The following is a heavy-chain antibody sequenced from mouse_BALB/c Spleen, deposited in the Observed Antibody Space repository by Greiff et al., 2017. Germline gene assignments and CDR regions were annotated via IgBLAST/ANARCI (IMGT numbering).Heavy chain of an antibody. Sequence: EVQGVESGGGLVKPGGSLKLSCAASGFTFSDYYMYWVRQTPEKRLEWVATISDGGSYTYYPDSVKGRFTISRDNAKNNLYLQMSSLKSEDTAMYYCARGDLTTGYAMDYWGQGTSVTVSS. CDR1: GFTFSDYY. CDR3: ARGDLTTGYAMDY. V-gene: IGHV5-4*02. J-gene: IGHJ4*01. CDR2: ISDGGSYT. D-gene: IGHD1-1*01.